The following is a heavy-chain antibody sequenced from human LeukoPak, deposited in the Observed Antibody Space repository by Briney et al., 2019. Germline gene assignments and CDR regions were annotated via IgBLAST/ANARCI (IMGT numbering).Heavy chain of an antibody. CDR2: IYNSGST. J-gene: IGHJ6*03. D-gene: IGHD4-11*01. CDR3: ARINTVYYYYYYMDV. CDR1: GGSISSVSYH. V-gene: IGHV4-61*02. Sequence: PSQTLSLTCTVSGGSISSVSYHWNWIWQPAGKGLEWIGRIYNSGSTNYNPSLKSRVTISVDTSKNQFSLKLSSVTAADTAVYYCARINTVYYYYYYMDVWGKGTTVTVSS.